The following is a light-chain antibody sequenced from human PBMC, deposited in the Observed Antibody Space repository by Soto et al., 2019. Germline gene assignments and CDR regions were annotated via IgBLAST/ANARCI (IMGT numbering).Light chain of an antibody. CDR2: SAS. V-gene: IGKV3-15*01. CDR3: HQYNHWLTWT. Sequence: MTQSPSSLSASVGQRATLSCRASQSVSSKLAWYQQRPGQAPRLLIYSASTRATGIPARFSGSGSGTEFTLTISSLQSEDFAVYYCHQYNHWLTWTFGQGTKVEIK. CDR1: QSVSSK. J-gene: IGKJ1*01.